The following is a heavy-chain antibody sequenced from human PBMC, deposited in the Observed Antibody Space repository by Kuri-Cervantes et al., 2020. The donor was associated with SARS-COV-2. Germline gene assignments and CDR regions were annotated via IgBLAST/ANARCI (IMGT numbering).Heavy chain of an antibody. V-gene: IGHV4-39*01. CDR1: GGSISSSSYY. D-gene: IGHD2-2*01. CDR3: ARRGCSSTSCRAFDP. CDR2: IYYSGST. Sequence: SETLSLTCTVSGGSISSSSYYWGWIRQPPGKGLGWIGSIYYSGSTYYNPSLKSRVTISVDTSKNQFSLKLSSVTAADTAVYYCARRGCSSTSCRAFDPWAREPWSPSPQ. J-gene: IGHJ5*02.